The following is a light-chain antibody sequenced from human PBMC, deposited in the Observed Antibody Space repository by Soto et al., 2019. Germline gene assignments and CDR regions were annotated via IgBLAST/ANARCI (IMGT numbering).Light chain of an antibody. CDR1: QSVSSSY. V-gene: IGKV3-20*01. J-gene: IGKJ5*01. Sequence: EIVLTQSPGTLSLSPGERATLSCRACQSVSSSYLAWYQQKPGQAPRLLINGASSRATGIPDRFSGSGSGTDFTLTISRLEPEDFAVYYCQQYGTSPPSTFGQGTRLEIK. CDR2: GAS. CDR3: QQYGTSPPST.